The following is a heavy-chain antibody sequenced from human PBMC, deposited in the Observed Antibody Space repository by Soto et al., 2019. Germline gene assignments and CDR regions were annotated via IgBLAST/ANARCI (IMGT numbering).Heavy chain of an antibody. CDR3: AMYYGHGQDY. Sequence: QVQLHQSGPGLVKPSETLSLTCSVSGASVTNYYWSWIRRSPGKGLEWIGYISYGGTTNFNSSLKGRVTVSVDMSKNQFSLTLNSVTAADTAVYYCAMYYGHGQDYWGQGTLVTVSS. J-gene: IGHJ4*02. CDR2: ISYGGTT. D-gene: IGHD3-10*01. CDR1: GASVTNYY. V-gene: IGHV4-59*02.